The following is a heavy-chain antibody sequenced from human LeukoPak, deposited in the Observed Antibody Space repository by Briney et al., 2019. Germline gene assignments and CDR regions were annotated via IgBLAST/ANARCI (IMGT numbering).Heavy chain of an antibody. CDR1: GFTFSSYE. CDR2: ISSSGSTI. J-gene: IGHJ6*03. Sequence: GGSLRLSCAASGFTFSSYEMNWVRQAPGKGLEWVSYISSSGSTIYYADSVKGRFTISRDNGKNSLDLQMNSLRADDTAIYYCARGVPDPYGYYDYFYMDVWGKGTTVTVSS. V-gene: IGHV3-48*03. CDR3: ARGVPDPYGYYDYFYMDV. D-gene: IGHD1-14*01.